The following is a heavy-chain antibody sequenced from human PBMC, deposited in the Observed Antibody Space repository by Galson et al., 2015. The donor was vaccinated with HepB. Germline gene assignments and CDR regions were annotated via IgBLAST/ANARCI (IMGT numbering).Heavy chain of an antibody. V-gene: IGHV3-74*01. J-gene: IGHJ4*02. Sequence: SLRLSCAASGFTFSSNWMHWVRQGPGKGLMWVSRINPDGSSTNYADSVKGRFTVSRDNAKNTVYLQMDSLRAEDTAVYYCAKRQPEYGSGSYFYWGQGTLVTVSS. CDR3: AKRQPEYGSGSYFY. CDR2: INPDGSST. CDR1: GFTFSSNW. D-gene: IGHD3-10*01.